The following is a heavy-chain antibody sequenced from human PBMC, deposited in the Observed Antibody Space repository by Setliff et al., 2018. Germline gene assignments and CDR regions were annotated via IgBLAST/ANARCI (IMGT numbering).Heavy chain of an antibody. CDR2: IYTSWST. Sequence: PSETLSLTCTVSGDSISSRRNYWGWFRQPAGKELEWIGQIYTSWSTNYNPSLKSRVTISLDASKNQFSLRLTSVTAADTAIYYCARVTGFFYVDAWGKGTTVTVSS. J-gene: IGHJ6*03. CDR1: GDSISSRRNY. V-gene: IGHV4-61*09. CDR3: ARVTGFFYVDA. D-gene: IGHD3-3*01.